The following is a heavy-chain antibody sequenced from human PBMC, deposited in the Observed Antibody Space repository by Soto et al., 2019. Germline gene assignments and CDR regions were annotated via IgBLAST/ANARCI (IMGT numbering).Heavy chain of an antibody. Sequence: ASVKVSCKASGYTFTSYAMHWVRQAPGQRLEWMGWINAGNGNTKYSQKFQGRVTITRVTSASTAYMELSSLRSEDTAVYYCARDRKNDYARFDPWGQGTLVTVSS. CDR1: GYTFTSYA. J-gene: IGHJ5*02. D-gene: IGHD4-17*01. V-gene: IGHV1-3*01. CDR2: INAGNGNT. CDR3: ARDRKNDYARFDP.